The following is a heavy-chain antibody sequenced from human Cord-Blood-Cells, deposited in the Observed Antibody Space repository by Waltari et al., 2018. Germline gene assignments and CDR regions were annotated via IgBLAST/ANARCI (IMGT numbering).Heavy chain of an antibody. J-gene: IGHJ1*01. CDR3: ARGLVGATYPEYFQH. V-gene: IGHV1-2*02. D-gene: IGHD1-26*01. Sequence: QVQLVQSGAEVKKPGASVKVSCKASGYTFTGYYMHWVRQAPGQGLEWMGGSNPTSGGTNYAQKVQGRITMTRDTSISTAYMELSRLRSDDTAVYYCARGLVGATYPEYFQHWGQGTLVTVSS. CDR1: GYTFTGYY. CDR2: SNPTSGGT.